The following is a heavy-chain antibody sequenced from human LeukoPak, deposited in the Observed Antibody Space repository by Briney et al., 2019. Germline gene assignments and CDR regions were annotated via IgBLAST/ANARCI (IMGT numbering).Heavy chain of an antibody. D-gene: IGHD6-6*01. Sequence: GESLKISCKGSGYSFTSYWIGWVRQMPGKGLEWMGIIYPGDSDTRYSPSFQGQVTISADKSISTAYLQWSSLKASDTAMYYCARHTRRSYYYYYYMDVWGKGTAVTVSS. CDR2: IYPGDSDT. J-gene: IGHJ6*03. V-gene: IGHV5-51*01. CDR1: GYSFTSYW. CDR3: ARHTRRSYYYYYYMDV.